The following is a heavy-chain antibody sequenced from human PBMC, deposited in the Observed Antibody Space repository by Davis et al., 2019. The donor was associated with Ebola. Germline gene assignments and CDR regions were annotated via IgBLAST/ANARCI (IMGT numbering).Heavy chain of an antibody. Sequence: SETLSLTCTVSGGSINNYFWSWIRQPPGKGLEWIGYIYYSGSTNYNPSLKSRVTISVDTSKNQFSLKLSSVTAADTAVYYCARVSYYYDSSGYSVGGFDYWGQGTLVTVSS. D-gene: IGHD3-22*01. CDR2: IYYSGST. CDR3: ARVSYYYDSSGYSVGGFDY. CDR1: GGSINNYF. V-gene: IGHV4-59*01. J-gene: IGHJ4*02.